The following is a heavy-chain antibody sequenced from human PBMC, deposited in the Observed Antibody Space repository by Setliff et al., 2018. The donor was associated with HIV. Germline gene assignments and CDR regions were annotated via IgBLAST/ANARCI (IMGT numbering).Heavy chain of an antibody. D-gene: IGHD5-18*01. CDR1: GYTFTSYY. V-gene: IGHV1-46*01. J-gene: IGHJ4*02. CDR3: ARGVQLWYFDY. Sequence: GASVKVSCKASGYTFTSYYMHWVRQAPGQGLEWMGIINPSGGGTSYAQKFQGRVTMTRDTSTSTVYMELSSLRSGDTAVYYCARGVQLWYFDYWGQGTLVTVSS. CDR2: INPSGGGT.